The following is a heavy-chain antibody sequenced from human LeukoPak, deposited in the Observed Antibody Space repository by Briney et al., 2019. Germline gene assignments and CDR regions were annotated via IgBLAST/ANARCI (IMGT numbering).Heavy chain of an antibody. CDR2: IYYSGST. Sequence: PWGTLSLTCTVSGASISSYYWSWIRQPPGKGLEWIGYIYYSGSTNYNPSLKSRVTISVDTSKNQFSLKLSPVTAEDTAVYYCARGYSGSYYEFDSWGQGTLVTVSS. D-gene: IGHD1-26*01. CDR1: GASISSYY. V-gene: IGHV4-59*01. CDR3: ARGYSGSYYEFDS. J-gene: IGHJ5*01.